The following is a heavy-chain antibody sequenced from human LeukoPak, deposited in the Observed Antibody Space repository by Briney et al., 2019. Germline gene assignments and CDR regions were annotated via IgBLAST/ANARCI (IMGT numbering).Heavy chain of an antibody. CDR2: IYSGGST. J-gene: IGHJ4*02. CDR3: ARDGTGPVPVDY. V-gene: IGHV3-66*01. CDR1: GFTVSSNY. D-gene: IGHD6-13*01. Sequence: GGSLRLSCAASGFTVSSNYMSWVRQAPGKGLEWVSVIYSGGSTYYADSVKGRFTISRDNSKNTLYLQMNSLRAEDTAVYYCARDGTGPVPVDYWGQGTLVTVSS.